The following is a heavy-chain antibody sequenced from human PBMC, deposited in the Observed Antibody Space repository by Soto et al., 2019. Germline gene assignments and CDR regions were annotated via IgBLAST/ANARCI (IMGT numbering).Heavy chain of an antibody. CDR1: GFTFSSYG. CDR2: IWYDGSNK. V-gene: IGHV3-33*01. Sequence: QVQLVESGGGVVQPGRSLRLSCAASGFTFSSYGMHWVRQAPGKGLEWVAVIWYDGSNKYYADSVKGRFTISRDNSKNPLYLQMNSLRAADTAVCYCARGRVGAHMDVWGQGNTVTVSS. J-gene: IGHJ6*02. D-gene: IGHD1-26*01. CDR3: ARGRVGAHMDV.